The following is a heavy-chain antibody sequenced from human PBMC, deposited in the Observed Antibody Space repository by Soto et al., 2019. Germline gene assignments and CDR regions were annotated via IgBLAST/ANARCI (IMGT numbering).Heavy chain of an antibody. J-gene: IGHJ4*02. CDR1: GGPISDFY. V-gene: IGHV4-59*01. Sequence: QVHLQESGPGLVKPSETLSLNCIVSGGPISDFYWSWIRQPPGKGLEWIGYIFYSGSANYNPSLKSRVTISVDTSKNHFSLKLRSVTATDTAVYYCARMKRGYTYGSSLDFWGQGTQVTVSS. D-gene: IGHD5-18*01. CDR3: ARMKRGYTYGSSLDF. CDR2: IFYSGSA.